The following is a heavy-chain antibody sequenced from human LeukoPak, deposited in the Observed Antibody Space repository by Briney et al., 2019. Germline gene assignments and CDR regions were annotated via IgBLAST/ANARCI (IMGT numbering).Heavy chain of an antibody. D-gene: IGHD4-17*01. CDR2: IIPILGIA. V-gene: IGHV1-69*04. CDR3: SRELPDYGDYGFDY. J-gene: IGHJ4*02. Sequence: SVKVSCKASGGTFSSCAISWVRQAAGQGLEWMGRIIPILGIANYAQKFQGRVTITADKSTSTAYMELSSLRSEDAAVFYCSRELPDYGDYGFDYWGQGTLVTVSS. CDR1: GGTFSSCA.